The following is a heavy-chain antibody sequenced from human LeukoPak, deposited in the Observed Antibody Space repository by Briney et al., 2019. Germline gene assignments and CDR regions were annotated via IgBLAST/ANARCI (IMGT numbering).Heavy chain of an antibody. D-gene: IGHD7-27*01. CDR2: ISSSSTYI. CDR3: ARGRGHWGEVVFHFDY. CDR1: GFTFSTYS. J-gene: IGHJ4*02. V-gene: IGHV3-21*01. Sequence: GGSLRLSCAASGFTFSTYSMNWVRQAPGKGLEWVSSISSSSTYIYYSDSVKGRFTISRDNAKNSLFLHMNSLRAEDTAVYYCARGRGHWGEVVFHFDYWGQGSLVTVSS.